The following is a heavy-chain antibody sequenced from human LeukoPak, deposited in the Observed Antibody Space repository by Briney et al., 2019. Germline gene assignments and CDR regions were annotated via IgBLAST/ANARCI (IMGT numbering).Heavy chain of an antibody. CDR2: IDPSGGSA. J-gene: IGHJ4*02. CDR1: GYTFTNFY. Sequence: ASVKVSCKASGYTFTNFYMHWVRQAPGQGLEWMGIIDPSGGSAIYAQKFQGRVTMTRDMSTSTVYMELSSLRSEDTAVYYCARVPDSSGYYTVLGFDYWGQGTLVTVSS. V-gene: IGHV1-46*01. CDR3: ARVPDSSGYYTVLGFDY. D-gene: IGHD3-22*01.